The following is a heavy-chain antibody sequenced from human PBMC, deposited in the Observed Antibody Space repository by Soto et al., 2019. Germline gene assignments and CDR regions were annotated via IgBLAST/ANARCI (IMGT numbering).Heavy chain of an antibody. Sequence: ASVKVSCKASGYTFTRYDINGVRQATGQGLEGMGWMNPNSGNTGYAQKFQGRVTMTSNTSISTAYMELSSLRSEDTAVYYCARTHSSSWLYYYYGMDVWGQGTTVTVSS. CDR1: GYTFTRYD. V-gene: IGHV1-8*01. CDR3: ARTHSSSWLYYYYGMDV. CDR2: MNPNSGNT. J-gene: IGHJ6*02. D-gene: IGHD6-13*01.